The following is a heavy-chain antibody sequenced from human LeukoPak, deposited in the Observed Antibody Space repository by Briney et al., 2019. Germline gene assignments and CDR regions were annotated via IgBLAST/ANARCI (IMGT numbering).Heavy chain of an antibody. CDR2: IYYSGST. Sequence: PSETLSLTCTVSGGSISSSSYYWGWIRQPPGKGLEWIGSIYYSGSTYYNPSLKSRVTISVDTSKNQLSLKLSSVTAADTAVYYCARHLADIVVVPGFDPWGQGTLVTVSS. CDR1: GGSISSSSYY. CDR3: ARHLADIVVVPGFDP. V-gene: IGHV4-39*01. D-gene: IGHD2-2*01. J-gene: IGHJ5*02.